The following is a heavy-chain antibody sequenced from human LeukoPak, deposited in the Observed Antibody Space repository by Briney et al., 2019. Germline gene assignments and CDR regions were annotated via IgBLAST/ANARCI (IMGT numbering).Heavy chain of an antibody. CDR2: INPNSGDT. Sequence: GASVKVSCKASGYTFTGYYLHWVRQAPGQGLEWMGWINPNSGDTKSAQKFQGSVTMTRDTSISTAYMELSRLRSDDTAVFYCARGGVIDAFDFWGQGTMVTVSS. J-gene: IGHJ3*01. CDR3: ARGGVIDAFDF. D-gene: IGHD2-21*01. V-gene: IGHV1-2*02. CDR1: GYTFTGYY.